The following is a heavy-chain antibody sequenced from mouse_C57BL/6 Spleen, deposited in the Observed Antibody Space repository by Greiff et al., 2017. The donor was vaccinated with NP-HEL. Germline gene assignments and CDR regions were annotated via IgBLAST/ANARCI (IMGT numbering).Heavy chain of an antibody. Sequence: VHVKQSGAELVKPGASVKLSCTASGFNIKDYYMHWVKQRTEQGLEWIGRIDPEDGETKYAPKFQGKATITADTSSNTAYLQLSSLTSEDTAVYYCASRITTVVATNAMDYWGQGTSVTVSS. J-gene: IGHJ4*01. CDR3: ASRITTVVATNAMDY. CDR2: IDPEDGET. CDR1: GFNIKDYY. D-gene: IGHD1-1*01. V-gene: IGHV14-2*01.